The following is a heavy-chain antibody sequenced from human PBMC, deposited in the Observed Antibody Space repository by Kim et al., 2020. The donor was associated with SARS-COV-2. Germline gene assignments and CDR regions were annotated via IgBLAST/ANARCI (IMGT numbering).Heavy chain of an antibody. D-gene: IGHD6-19*01. V-gene: IGHV3-23*01. CDR2: ISGSGGGT. Sequence: GGSLRLSCAASGFTFSSYAMSWVRQTPGKGLEWVSAISGSGGGTFYADSVKGRFTISRDNAKNTLSLQMNSLRAEDTAVYYCAKADRQWLDNYMDVWGKG. CDR1: GFTFSSYA. J-gene: IGHJ6*03. CDR3: AKADRQWLDNYMDV.